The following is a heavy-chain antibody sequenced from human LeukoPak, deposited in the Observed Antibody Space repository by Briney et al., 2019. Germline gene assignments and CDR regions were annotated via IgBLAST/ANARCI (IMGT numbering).Heavy chain of an antibody. Sequence: ASVKVSCKASGYTFTNYAIQWVRQVPGQRLEWMGWINAGHGNTKYSQKLQGRVTITRDTSASTAYMELSSLRSEDTAVYYCAAESITMIVVVSNFDYWGQGTLVTVSS. CDR1: GYTFTNYA. J-gene: IGHJ4*02. D-gene: IGHD3-22*01. V-gene: IGHV1-3*01. CDR3: AAESITMIVVVSNFDY. CDR2: INAGHGNT.